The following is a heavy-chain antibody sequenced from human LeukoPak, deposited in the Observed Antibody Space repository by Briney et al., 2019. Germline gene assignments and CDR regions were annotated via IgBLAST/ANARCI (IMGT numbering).Heavy chain of an antibody. CDR2: ISSSSSTI. Sequence: PGGSLRLSCAASGFTFSSYSMNWVRQAPGEGLEWVSYISSSSSTIYYADSVKGRFTISRDNAKNSLYLQMNSLRAEDTAVYYCARRYSGYDYGGFDYWGQGTLVTVSS. J-gene: IGHJ4*02. D-gene: IGHD5-12*01. CDR1: GFTFSSYS. CDR3: ARRYSGYDYGGFDY. V-gene: IGHV3-48*01.